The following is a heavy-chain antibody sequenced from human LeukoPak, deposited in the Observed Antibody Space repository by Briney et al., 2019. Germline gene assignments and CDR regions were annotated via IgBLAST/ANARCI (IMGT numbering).Heavy chain of an antibody. Sequence: PGGSLRLSCAASGFTFSSYAMSWVRQAPGKGLEWVSAISGSGGSTYYADSVKGRFTISRDNSKNTLYLQMNSLRAEDTAVYYCAKGTDSSGYYYLDYWGQGTLVTVSS. CDR1: GFTFSSYA. D-gene: IGHD3-22*01. J-gene: IGHJ4*02. V-gene: IGHV3-23*01. CDR2: ISGSGGST. CDR3: AKGTDSSGYYYLDY.